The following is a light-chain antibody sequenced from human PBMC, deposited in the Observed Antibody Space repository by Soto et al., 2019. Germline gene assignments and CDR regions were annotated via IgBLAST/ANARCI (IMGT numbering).Light chain of an antibody. CDR3: MQGTHWPIT. V-gene: IGKV2-30*02. Sequence: DVVMTQSPLSLPVTLGQPASISCRSNQSLVHSDGIAYFSWLQQRPGRSPRRLIYKVSNRDSGVPARFSGSGSGTDFALKISRVEAEDVGVYYFMQGTHWPITFGQATRLEIK. J-gene: IGKJ5*01. CDR2: KVS. CDR1: QSLVHSDGIAY.